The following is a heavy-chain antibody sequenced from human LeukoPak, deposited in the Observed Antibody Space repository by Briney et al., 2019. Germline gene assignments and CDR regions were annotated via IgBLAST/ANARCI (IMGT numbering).Heavy chain of an antibody. Sequence: SETLSLTCTVSGGSISSSSYYWGWIRQPPAKGLEWIGNIHYSGSTYYNPSLRSRVTISVDTSKKQFSLKLSSVTAADTAVYYCATYSTGFDIWGQGTVVTVSS. CDR2: IHYSGST. V-gene: IGHV4-39*07. CDR1: GGSISSSSYY. CDR3: ATYSTGFDI. D-gene: IGHD6-19*01. J-gene: IGHJ3*02.